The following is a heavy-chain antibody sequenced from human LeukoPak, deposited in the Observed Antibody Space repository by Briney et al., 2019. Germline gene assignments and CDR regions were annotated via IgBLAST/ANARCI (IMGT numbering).Heavy chain of an antibody. CDR1: GGSFSGYY. Sequence: PSETLSLTCAVYGGSFSGYYWSWIRQPPGKGLEWIGEINHSGSTNYNPSLKSRVTISVDTSKNQFSLKLSSVTAADTAVYYRARGRAYCGGDCYGYYYYYMDVWGKGTTVTVSS. J-gene: IGHJ6*03. V-gene: IGHV4-34*01. D-gene: IGHD2-21*02. CDR3: ARGRAYCGGDCYGYYYYYMDV. CDR2: INHSGST.